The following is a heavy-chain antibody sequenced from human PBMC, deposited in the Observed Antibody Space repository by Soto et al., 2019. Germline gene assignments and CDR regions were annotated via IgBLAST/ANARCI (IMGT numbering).Heavy chain of an antibody. Sequence: ASVKVSFKASGYTFTSYAMHWVRQAPGQRLEWMGWINAGNGNTKYSQKFQGRVTITRDTSASTAYMELSSLRSEDTAVYYCARVGILYYYYGMDVWGQGTTVTVSA. V-gene: IGHV1-3*01. CDR1: GYTFTSYA. D-gene: IGHD1-20*01. J-gene: IGHJ6*01. CDR3: ARVGILYYYYGMDV. CDR2: INAGNGNT.